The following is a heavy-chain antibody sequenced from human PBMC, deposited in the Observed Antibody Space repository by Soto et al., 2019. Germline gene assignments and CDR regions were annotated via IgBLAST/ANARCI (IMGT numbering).Heavy chain of an antibody. CDR1: GGSISSSSYY. CDR2: IYYSGYSGTT. V-gene: IGHV4-39*01. Sequence: QLQLQESGPGLVKPSETLSLKCTVSGGSISSSSYYWGWIRQPPGKGLEWIGNIYYSGYSGTTYYTPSLTSRLPISVDTSNNQFSLKLSSVTAADTAVYFCVSTREWSVLDNWGQGTLVIVSS. CDR3: VSTREWSVLDN. D-gene: IGHD3-3*01. J-gene: IGHJ4*02.